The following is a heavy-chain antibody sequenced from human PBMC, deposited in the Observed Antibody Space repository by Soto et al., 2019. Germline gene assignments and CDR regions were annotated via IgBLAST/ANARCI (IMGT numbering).Heavy chain of an antibody. Sequence: SVKVSCKASGGTFSTYTFSWVRQAPGQGLEWVGRIIPIFGTPYYSQKFQGRVTITADKSTSTVYMELSSLRSDDTAVYFCARGLECRGYCLDKPTWFAPWGQGTLGTVSS. CDR1: GGTFSTYT. V-gene: IGHV1-69*06. D-gene: IGHD2-15*01. CDR2: IIPIFGTP. CDR3: ARGLECRGYCLDKPTWFAP. J-gene: IGHJ5*02.